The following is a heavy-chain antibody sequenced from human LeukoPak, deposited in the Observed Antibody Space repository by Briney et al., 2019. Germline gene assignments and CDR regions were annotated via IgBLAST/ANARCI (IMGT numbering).Heavy chain of an antibody. D-gene: IGHD3-10*01. J-gene: IGHJ4*02. CDR3: ARGQWFGESRFDY. V-gene: IGHV4-59*08. CDR1: GGSISSYY. Sequence: SETLSLTCTVSGGSISSYYWSWIRQPPGKGLEWIGYIYYSGSTNYNPSLKSRVTISVDTSKNQFSLKLSSVTAADTAVYYCARGQWFGESRFDYWGQGTLVTVSS. CDR2: IYYSGST.